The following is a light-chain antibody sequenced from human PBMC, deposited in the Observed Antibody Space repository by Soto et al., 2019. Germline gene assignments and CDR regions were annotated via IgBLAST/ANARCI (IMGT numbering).Light chain of an antibody. CDR1: SSDVGGNNY. CDR2: EVT. V-gene: IGLV2-8*01. CDR3: SSYAGSNNVI. J-gene: IGLJ2*01. Sequence: QSALTQPPSASGSPGQSVAISCTGTSSDVGGNNYVSWYQQHPGKAPKLMVYEVTKRPSGVPDRFSGPKSGNTASLTVSGLQAEDEADYYCSSYAGSNNVIFGGGTKLTVL.